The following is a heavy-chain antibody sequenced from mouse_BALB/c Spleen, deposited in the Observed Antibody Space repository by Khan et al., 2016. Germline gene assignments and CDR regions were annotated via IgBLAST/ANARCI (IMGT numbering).Heavy chain of an antibody. CDR3: ARSDFYDLYAMDY. Sequence: EVQLQESGPGLVKPSQSLSLTCTVTGYSITSDYAWNWIRQFPGNKLEWMGYISYSGSTSYNPSLKSRISITRDTSKNQFFLQLNSVTTEDTATYYCARSDFYDLYAMDYWGQGTSVTVSS. J-gene: IGHJ4*01. D-gene: IGHD2-3*01. CDR1: GYSITSDYA. CDR2: ISYSGST. V-gene: IGHV3-2*02.